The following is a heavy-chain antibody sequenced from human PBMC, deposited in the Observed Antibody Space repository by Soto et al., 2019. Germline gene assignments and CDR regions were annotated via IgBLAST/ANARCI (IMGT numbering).Heavy chain of an antibody. D-gene: IGHD2-2*01. CDR2: IWYDGSNK. J-gene: IGHJ5*02. CDR3: ARDHRYCSSTSCYGSWFDP. Sequence: GGSLRLSCAASGFTFSSYGMHWVRQAPGKGLEWVAVIWYDGSNKYYADSVKGRFTISRDNSKNTLYLQMNSLRAEDTAVYYCARDHRYCSSTSCYGSWFDPWGQGTLVTVSS. V-gene: IGHV3-33*01. CDR1: GFTFSSYG.